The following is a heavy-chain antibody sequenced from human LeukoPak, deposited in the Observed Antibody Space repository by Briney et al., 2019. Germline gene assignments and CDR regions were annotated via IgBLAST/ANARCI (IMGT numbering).Heavy chain of an antibody. V-gene: IGHV3-21*01. D-gene: IGHD2-15*01. Sequence: PGGSLRLSCAASGFTFSSYSMNWVRQAPGKGLEWVSFISSSSTYIYYADSMKGRFTISRDNSKNTLYLQMNSLRAEDTAVYYCAKDARTIIVVAGTFDEWGQGTLVTVSS. CDR1: GFTFSSYS. CDR2: ISSSSTYI. J-gene: IGHJ4*02. CDR3: AKDARTIIVVAGTFDE.